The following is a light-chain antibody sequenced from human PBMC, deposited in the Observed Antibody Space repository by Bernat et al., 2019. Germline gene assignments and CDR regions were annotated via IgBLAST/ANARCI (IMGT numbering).Light chain of an antibody. V-gene: IGLV2-14*03. J-gene: IGLJ3*02. CDR2: DVS. CDR1: SSDVGDNHY. Sequence: QSALTQPASVSGSPGQSITISCTGTSSDVGDNHYVSWYQQHPGKAPKLIIYDVSIRPSGVSNRFSGSKSANTASLTISGLQADDEAVYYFATYTSSHTVVFGGGTKLTVL. CDR3: ATYTSSHTVV.